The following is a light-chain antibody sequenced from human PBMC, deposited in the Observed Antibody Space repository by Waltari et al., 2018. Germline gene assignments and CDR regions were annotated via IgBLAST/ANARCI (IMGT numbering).Light chain of an antibody. CDR3: QQYYNTLAIT. Sequence: DIVMTQSPDSLAVSLGERATINCKSSQSLLYSSNNKNYLAWYQQKPGQPPKLLIYWASTRESGVPDRFSGSGSGTDFTLTISSLQAEDVAVYYCQQYYNTLAITFGQGTRLEIK. J-gene: IGKJ5*01. CDR2: WAS. CDR1: QSLLYSSNNKNY. V-gene: IGKV4-1*01.